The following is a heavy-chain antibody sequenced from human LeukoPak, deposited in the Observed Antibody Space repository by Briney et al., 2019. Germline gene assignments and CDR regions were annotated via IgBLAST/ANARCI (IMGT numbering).Heavy chain of an antibody. V-gene: IGHV1-58*02. Sequence: SVKVSCKASGFTFTSSAMQWVRQARGQRLEWIGWIVVGGGNTNYAQKFQERVTITRDMSTSTTYMELSSLRSEDTAVYYCARLAYGQQLVLSALYYYYYMDVWGKGTTVTVSS. CDR2: IVVGGGNT. CDR3: ARLAYGQQLVLSALYYYYYMDV. CDR1: GFTFTSSA. D-gene: IGHD6-13*01. J-gene: IGHJ6*03.